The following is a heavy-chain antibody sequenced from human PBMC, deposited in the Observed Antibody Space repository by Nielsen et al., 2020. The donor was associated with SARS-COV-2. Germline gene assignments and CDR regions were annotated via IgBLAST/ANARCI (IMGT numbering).Heavy chain of an antibody. J-gene: IGHJ2*01. V-gene: IGHV3-13*04. CDR3: ARVAYYYDSSGYRYYWYFDL. CDR1: GFTFSSYD. CDR2: IGTAGDT. D-gene: IGHD3-22*01. Sequence: GGSLRLSCAASGFTFSSYDMHWVRQAPGKGLEWVSAIGTAGDTYYPGSVKGRFTISRENAKNSLYLQMNSLRAGDTAVYYCARVAYYYDSSGYRYYWYFDLWGRGTLVTVSS.